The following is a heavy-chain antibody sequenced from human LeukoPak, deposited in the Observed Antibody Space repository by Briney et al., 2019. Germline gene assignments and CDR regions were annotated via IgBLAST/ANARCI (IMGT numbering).Heavy chain of an antibody. D-gene: IGHD2-2*01. CDR3: ARDPIVVVPAAIPFDP. V-gene: IGHV1-2*02. CDR2: INPNSGGK. Sequence: ASXKVSCKASGYTFTCYYMHWVRQAPGQGREWMGWINPNSGGKNYAQKFQGRVTITRETSISTAYMELSRLRSDDTAVYYCARDPIVVVPAAIPFDPWGQGTLVTVSS. CDR1: GYTFTCYY. J-gene: IGHJ5*02.